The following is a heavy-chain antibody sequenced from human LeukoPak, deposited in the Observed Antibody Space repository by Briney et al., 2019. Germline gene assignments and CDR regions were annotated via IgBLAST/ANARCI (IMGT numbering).Heavy chain of an antibody. CDR1: GGSFSGYY. CDR2: INHSGST. V-gene: IGHV4-34*01. CDR3: AGASHYYGSGSSYFDY. J-gene: IGHJ4*02. Sequence: PSETLSLTCAVYGGSFSGYYWSWIRQPPGKGLEWIGEINHSGSTNYNPSLKSRVTISVDTSKNQFSLKLSSVTAADTAVYYCAGASHYYGSGSSYFDYWGQGTLVTVSS. D-gene: IGHD3-10*01.